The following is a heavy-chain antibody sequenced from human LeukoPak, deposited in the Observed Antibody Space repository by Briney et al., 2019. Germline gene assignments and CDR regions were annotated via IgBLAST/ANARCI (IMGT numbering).Heavy chain of an antibody. CDR3: AKDLYDYGRGFYDY. CDR1: GFTFSSYS. D-gene: IGHD4-17*01. V-gene: IGHV3-21*04. J-gene: IGHJ4*02. Sequence: GGSLRLSCAASGFTFSSYSMNWVRQAPGKGLEWVSSISSSSSYIYYADSVKGRFTISRDNAKNSLYLQMNSLRAEDTAVYYCAKDLYDYGRGFYDYWGQGTLVTVSS. CDR2: ISSSSSYI.